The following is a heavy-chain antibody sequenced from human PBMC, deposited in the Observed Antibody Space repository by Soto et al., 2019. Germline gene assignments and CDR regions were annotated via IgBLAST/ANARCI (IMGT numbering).Heavy chain of an antibody. CDR3: AKLSRIAAAGSPDH. D-gene: IGHD6-13*01. V-gene: IGHV3-23*01. CDR2: VSGAGDST. Sequence: GGSLRLSCAASGFTFRNYAMIWVRQAPEKGLEWVSVVSGAGDSTYYADYVKGRFTISRDNSKNTLYLQMNSLRADDSAVYYCAKLSRIAAAGSPDHWGQGALVTVSS. J-gene: IGHJ4*02. CDR1: GFTFRNYA.